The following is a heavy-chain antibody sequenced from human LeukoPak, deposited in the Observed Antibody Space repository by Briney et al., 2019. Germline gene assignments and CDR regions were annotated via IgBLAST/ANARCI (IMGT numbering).Heavy chain of an antibody. CDR1: GGSISSHY. J-gene: IGHJ5*02. D-gene: IGHD4-17*01. CDR2: IYYSGST. V-gene: IGHV4-59*11. CDR3: ARGGTTVTPGLLWFDP. Sequence: SETLSLSCTVSGGSISSHYWSWIRQPPGKGLEWIGYIYYSGSTKYNPSLKSRVTISVDTSKNQFSLKLSSVTAADTAVYYCARGGTTVTPGLLWFDPWGQGTLVTVSS.